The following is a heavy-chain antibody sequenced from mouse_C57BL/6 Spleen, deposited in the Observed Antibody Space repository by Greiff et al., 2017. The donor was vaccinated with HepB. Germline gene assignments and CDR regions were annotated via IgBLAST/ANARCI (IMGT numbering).Heavy chain of an antibody. J-gene: IGHJ4*01. CDR3: ARRDGSSYYAMDY. CDR1: GFTFSDYG. Sequence: VQLKESGGGLVKPGGSLKLSCAASGFTFSDYGMHWVRQAPEKGLEWVAYISSGSSTIYYADTVKGRFTISRDNAKNTLFLQMTSLRSEDTAMYYCARRDGSSYYAMDYWGQGTSVTVSS. V-gene: IGHV5-17*01. D-gene: IGHD1-1*01. CDR2: ISSGSSTI.